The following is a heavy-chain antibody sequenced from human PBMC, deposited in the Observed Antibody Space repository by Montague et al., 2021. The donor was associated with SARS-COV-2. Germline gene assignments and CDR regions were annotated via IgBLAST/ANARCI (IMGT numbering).Heavy chain of an antibody. CDR3: ESRFVWQQLST. CDR1: VDSSNSEHW. J-gene: IGHJ4*02. Sequence: SETLSLTCAVSVDSSNSEHWWSWVRQPPGQRLEWIVETHHWRGTNYNPSLRSRVSIFLDKSTNQFSLTLASVTAADTAMYYCESRFVWQQLSTWGQGTLVSVSS. D-gene: IGHD6-13*01. V-gene: IGHV4-4*02. CDR2: THHWRGT.